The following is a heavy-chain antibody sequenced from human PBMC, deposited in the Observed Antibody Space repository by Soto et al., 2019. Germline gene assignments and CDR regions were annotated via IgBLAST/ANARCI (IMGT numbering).Heavy chain of an antibody. Sequence: PGWSLRLSCASSVFTVISNYMSWVRQAPGKGLEWVSVIYSGGTTYYADSVKGRFTISRDNSKNTLYLQMNSLRAEDTAVYYCARGGYSYGYDYWGQGTLVTVSS. CDR2: IYSGGTT. D-gene: IGHD5-18*01. CDR1: VFTVISNY. J-gene: IGHJ4*02. V-gene: IGHV3-53*01. CDR3: ARGGYSYGYDY.